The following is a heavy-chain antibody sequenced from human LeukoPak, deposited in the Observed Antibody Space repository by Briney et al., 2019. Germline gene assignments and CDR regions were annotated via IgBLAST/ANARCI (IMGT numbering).Heavy chain of an antibody. CDR1: GFTFSSYA. J-gene: IGHJ4*02. Sequence: GGSLRLSCAASGFTFSSYAMHWVRQAPGKGLEWVAVISYDGSNKYYADSVKGRFTIPRDNSKNTLYLQMNSLRAEDTAVYYCARASAARPDYWGQGTLVTVSS. CDR2: ISYDGSNK. D-gene: IGHD6-6*01. CDR3: ARASAARPDY. V-gene: IGHV3-30*04.